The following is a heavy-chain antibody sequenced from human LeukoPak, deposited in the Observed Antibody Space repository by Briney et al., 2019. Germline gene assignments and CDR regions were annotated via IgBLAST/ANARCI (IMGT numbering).Heavy chain of an antibody. V-gene: IGHV4-34*01. J-gene: IGHJ4*02. CDR3: ARGNTAMVTL. D-gene: IGHD5-18*01. Sequence: PSETLSLTCAVYGGSFSGYYWSWIRQPPGKGLEWIGEINHSGSTNYNPSLKSRVTISVDTSKNQFSLKLSSVTAADTAVYYCARGNTAMVTLWGQGTLVTVSS. CDR1: GGSFSGYY. CDR2: INHSGST.